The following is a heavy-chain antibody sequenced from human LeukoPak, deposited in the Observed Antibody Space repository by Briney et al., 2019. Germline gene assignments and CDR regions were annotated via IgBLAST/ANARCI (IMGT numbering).Heavy chain of an antibody. CDR3: ARGSTFCSGGSCYSFDAFDI. J-gene: IGHJ3*02. Sequence: ASVKVSCKASGYTFTSYGISWVRQAPGQGLEWMGWISAYNGNTNYAQKLQGRVTMTTDTSTSTAYMELRSLRSDDTAVYYCARGSTFCSGGSCYSFDAFDIWGQGTMVTVSS. CDR1: GYTFTSYG. CDR2: ISAYNGNT. D-gene: IGHD2-15*01. V-gene: IGHV1-18*01.